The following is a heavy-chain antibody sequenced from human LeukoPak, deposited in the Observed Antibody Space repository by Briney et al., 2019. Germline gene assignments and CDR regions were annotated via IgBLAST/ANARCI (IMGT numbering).Heavy chain of an antibody. J-gene: IGHJ6*02. CDR3: ARPSSKSSNYYYGMDV. Sequence: GGSLRLSCAASGFTFSSYEMNWVRQAPGKGLEWVSYISSSGSTIYSADSVKGRFTISRDNFKNTLYLQMNSLRDEDTAVYYCARPSSKSSNYYYGMDVWGQGTTVTVSS. CDR2: ISSSGSTI. D-gene: IGHD6-6*01. V-gene: IGHV3-48*03. CDR1: GFTFSSYE.